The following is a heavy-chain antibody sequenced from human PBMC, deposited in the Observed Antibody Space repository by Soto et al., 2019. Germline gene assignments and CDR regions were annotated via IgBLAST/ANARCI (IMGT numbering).Heavy chain of an antibody. Sequence: ASVKVFCKASGYTFTSYGISWVRQAPGQGLEWMGWISAYNGNTNYAQKLQGRVTMTTDTSTSTAYMELRSLRSDDTAVYYCARGGQLWLRGYYYYGMDVWGHGTTVTVSS. CDR3: ARGGQLWLRGYYYYGMDV. D-gene: IGHD5-18*01. J-gene: IGHJ6*02. CDR1: GYTFTSYG. V-gene: IGHV1-18*01. CDR2: ISAYNGNT.